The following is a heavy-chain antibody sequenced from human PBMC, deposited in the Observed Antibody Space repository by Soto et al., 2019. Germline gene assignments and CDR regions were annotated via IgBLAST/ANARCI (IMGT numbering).Heavy chain of an antibody. V-gene: IGHV3-30*18. D-gene: IGHD5-12*01. CDR2: ISYDGSNK. CDR3: AKEGMATTTYFDY. Sequence: QVQLVESGGGVVQPGRSLRLSCAASGFTFSGYGMHWVRQAPGKGLEWVAVISYDGSNKYYADSVKGRFTISRDNSKNTLYLQMNSLRAEDTAVYYCAKEGMATTTYFDYWGQGTLVTVSS. J-gene: IGHJ4*02. CDR1: GFTFSGYG.